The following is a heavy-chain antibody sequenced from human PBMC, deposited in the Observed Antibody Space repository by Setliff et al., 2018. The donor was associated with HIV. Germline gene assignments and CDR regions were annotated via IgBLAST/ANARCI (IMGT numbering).Heavy chain of an antibody. CDR2: ISGSGGDS. J-gene: IGHJ4*01. D-gene: IGHD2-21*01. V-gene: IGHV3-23*01. CDR1: GFTFTNYA. CDR3: AKEPSSCSAPRPSLCGYFDS. Sequence: AGGSLRLSCAASGFTFTNYAMSWVRQAPGKGLEWISVISGSGGDSFYADSVRGRFTVSRDNSKNTLYLQMNRLRVEDTAVYYCAKEPSSCSAPRPSLCGYFDSWGQGTQVTVS.